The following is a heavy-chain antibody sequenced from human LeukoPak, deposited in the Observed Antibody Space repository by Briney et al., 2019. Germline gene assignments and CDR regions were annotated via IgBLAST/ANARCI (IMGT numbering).Heavy chain of an antibody. Sequence: PGGSLRLSCAASGFTFDDYTMHWVRQGPGKGLEWVSLISWDGGSTYYADSVKGRFTISRDNSKNSLYLQMNSLRTEDTALYYCAKDNDKYYYYYYMDVWGKGTTVTVSS. CDR2: ISWDGGST. CDR1: GFTFDDYT. CDR3: AKDNDKYYYYYYMDV. J-gene: IGHJ6*03. V-gene: IGHV3-43*01.